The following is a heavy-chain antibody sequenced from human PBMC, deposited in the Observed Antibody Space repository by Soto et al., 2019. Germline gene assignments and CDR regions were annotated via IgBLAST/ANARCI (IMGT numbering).Heavy chain of an antibody. V-gene: IGHV1-24*01. CDR3: ATDQTIVRGKGGANWFDP. CDR2: FDPEDGET. J-gene: IGHJ5*02. D-gene: IGHD3-10*02. CDR1: GYTLTELS. Sequence: QVPLVQSGAEVKKPGASVKVSCKVSGYTLTELSMHWVRQAPGKGLEWMGGFDPEDGETIYAQKFQGRVTMTEDTSTDTAYMELSSLRSEDTAVYYCATDQTIVRGKGGANWFDPWGQGTLVTVSS.